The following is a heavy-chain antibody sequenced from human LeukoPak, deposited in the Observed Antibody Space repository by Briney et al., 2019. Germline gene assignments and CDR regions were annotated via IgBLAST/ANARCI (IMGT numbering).Heavy chain of an antibody. J-gene: IGHJ4*02. CDR1: GYTFNDYF. V-gene: IGHV1-2*06. CDR3: ARDLSSTDHWEFDH. CDR2: INPGSSDT. D-gene: IGHD2/OR15-2a*01. Sequence: ASVKVSCKASGYTFNDYFLHWVRQAPGQGLEGMGRINPGSSDTYLAQSFQGRVTVTSDTSIATAYMELSGLTSDDTAVYYCARDLSSTDHWEFDHWGQGTLVTVSS.